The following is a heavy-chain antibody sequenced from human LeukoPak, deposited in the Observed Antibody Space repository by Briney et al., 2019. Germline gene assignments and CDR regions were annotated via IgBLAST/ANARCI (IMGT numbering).Heavy chain of an antibody. J-gene: IGHJ6*03. CDR1: GFTFSNYEM. CDR2: IYHSGST. CDR3: ARRGNPLYYYYMDV. V-gene: IGHV4-4*02. Sequence: PGGSLRLSCAASGFTFSNYEMNWVRQPPGKGLEWIGEIYHSGSTNYNPSLKSRVTISVDKSKNQFSLKLSSVTAADTAVYYCARRGNPLYYYYMDVWGKGTTVTVSS. D-gene: IGHD1-14*01.